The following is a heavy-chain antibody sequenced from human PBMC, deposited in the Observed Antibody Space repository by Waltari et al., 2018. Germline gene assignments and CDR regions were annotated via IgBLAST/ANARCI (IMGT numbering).Heavy chain of an antibody. CDR2: IYYTGLP. D-gene: IGHD3-3*01. J-gene: IGHJ6*02. Sequence: QLQLQESGPGLVKASETLSLTCTVSGGSVNHANYYWGWVRQSPQKGLGWIGTIYYTGLPSYNPSLKSRVSVSRDTSKNQCSLRLNSVTAADTAVYFCARRDHDVWRGYFNIWGQGTTVTVSS. CDR3: ARRDHDVWRGYFNI. CDR1: GGSVNHANYY. V-gene: IGHV4-39*01.